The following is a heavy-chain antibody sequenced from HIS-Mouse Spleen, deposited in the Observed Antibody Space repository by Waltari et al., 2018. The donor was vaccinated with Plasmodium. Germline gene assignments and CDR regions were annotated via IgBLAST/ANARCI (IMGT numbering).Heavy chain of an antibody. CDR1: GFTFSSYW. CDR3: ASSWYWYFDL. V-gene: IGHV3-7*01. J-gene: IGHJ2*01. D-gene: IGHD6-13*01. Sequence: EVQLVESGGGLVQPGGSRSLSCPASGFTFSSYWMSWVRQAPGKGLEWVANIKQDGSEKYYVDSVKGRFTISRDNAKNSLYLQMNSLRAEDTAVYYCASSWYWYFDLWGRGTLVTVSS. CDR2: IKQDGSEK.